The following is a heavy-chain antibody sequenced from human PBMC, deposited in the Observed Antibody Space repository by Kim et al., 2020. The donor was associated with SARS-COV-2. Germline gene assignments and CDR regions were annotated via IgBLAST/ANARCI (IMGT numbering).Heavy chain of an antibody. Sequence: SVKVSCKASGFTFTSSAVQWVRQARGQRLEWIGWIVVGSGNTNYAQKFQERVTITRDMSTSTAYMELSSLRSEDTAVYYCAADDLDGSIGLDIVATMLGLGWGQGTLVTVSS. CDR3: AADDLDGSIGLDIVATMLGLG. CDR2: IVVGSGNT. V-gene: IGHV1-58*01. J-gene: IGHJ4*02. D-gene: IGHD5-12*01. CDR1: GFTFTSSA.